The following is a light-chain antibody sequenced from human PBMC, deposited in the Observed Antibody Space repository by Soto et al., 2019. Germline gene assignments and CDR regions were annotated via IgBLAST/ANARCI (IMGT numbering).Light chain of an antibody. CDR3: QQVISDTIT. Sequence: IQMTESPSSLSASVGDRVTITCRASQSISRNLNWYQQKPGKAPELLIYGASTLQSGVPSRFSGSESGTEFTLTISSLKHEDGATYYGQQVISDTITFGQGTRLEIK. V-gene: IGKV1-9*01. CDR1: QSISRN. CDR2: GAS. J-gene: IGKJ5*01.